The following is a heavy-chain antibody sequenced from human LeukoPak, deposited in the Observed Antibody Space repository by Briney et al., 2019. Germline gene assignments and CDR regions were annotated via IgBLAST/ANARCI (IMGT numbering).Heavy chain of an antibody. CDR3: ATQILLCHYY. D-gene: IGHD3-10*01. Sequence: GSLRLSCAASGFIVSGDYMSWIRQPPGKGLEWIGSIYYSGSTYYNPSLKSRVTISVDTSNNQFSLKLTSVTAADTAIYYCATQILLCHYYWGQGTLVTVSS. J-gene: IGHJ4*02. CDR1: GFIVSGDY. V-gene: IGHV4-38-2*01. CDR2: IYYSGST.